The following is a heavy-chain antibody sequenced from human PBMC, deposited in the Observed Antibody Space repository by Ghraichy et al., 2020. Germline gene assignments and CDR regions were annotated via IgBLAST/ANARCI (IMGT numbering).Heavy chain of an antibody. CDR1: GGSISGDY. CDR2: IFASGNT. CDR3: TRVQYSSSWYYPPPAFDY. Sequence: SETLSLTCTVSGGSISGDYWSWIRQPPGKGLEWIGYIFASGNTHYNPSLRSRVTISGDTSKNQVYLRLSSVTAADTAVYYCTRVQYSSSWYYPPPAFDYWGQGTLFTVSS. J-gene: IGHJ4*02. V-gene: IGHV4-59*01. D-gene: IGHD6-13*01.